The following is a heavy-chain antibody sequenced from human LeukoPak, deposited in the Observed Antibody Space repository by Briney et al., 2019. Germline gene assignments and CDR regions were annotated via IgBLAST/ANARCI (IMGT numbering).Heavy chain of an antibody. Sequence: SETLSLTCAVYGGSFSGYYWSWIRQPPGKGLEWIGEINHSGSTNYNPSLKSRVTISVDTSKNQFSLKLSSVTAADTAVYYCARGPEDIVVVPAAPGDYYRDVWGKGTLVTVSS. D-gene: IGHD2-2*01. V-gene: IGHV4-34*01. CDR2: INHSGST. CDR1: GGSFSGYY. J-gene: IGHJ6*03. CDR3: ARGPEDIVVVPAAPGDYYRDV.